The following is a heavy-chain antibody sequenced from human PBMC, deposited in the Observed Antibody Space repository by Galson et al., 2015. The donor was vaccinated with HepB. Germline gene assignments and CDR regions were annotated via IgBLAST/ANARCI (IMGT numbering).Heavy chain of an antibody. CDR3: ARGGGSGISDY. CDR1: GFTFSDYY. CDR2: ISTSSGDT. Sequence: SLRLSCAASGFTFSDYYMSWIRQAPGKGLEWVSYISTSSGDTNYADSVKGRFTISRDNAKNPLSLQMNSLRAEDTAVYFCARGGGSGISDYWGQGTLVTVSS. J-gene: IGHJ4*02. D-gene: IGHD1-26*01. V-gene: IGHV3-11*06.